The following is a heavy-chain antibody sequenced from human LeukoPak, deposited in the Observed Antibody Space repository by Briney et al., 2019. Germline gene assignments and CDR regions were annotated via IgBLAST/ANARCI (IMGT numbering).Heavy chain of an antibody. V-gene: IGHV3-74*01. CDR1: GFTLSSYW. CDR3: ARGQYGGNSGSGY. CDR2: VNSDGSGA. Sequence: GGSLRLSCAASGFTLSSYWMHWVRQAPGKGLVWVSRVNSDGSGASYADSVKGRFTISRDNAKNTLYLQMNSLRAEDTAVYYCARGQYGGNSGSGYWGQGTLVTVSS. J-gene: IGHJ4*02. D-gene: IGHD4-23*01.